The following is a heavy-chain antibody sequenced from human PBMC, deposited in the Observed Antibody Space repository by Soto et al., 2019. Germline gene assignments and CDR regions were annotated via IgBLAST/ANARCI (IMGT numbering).Heavy chain of an antibody. J-gene: IGHJ5*02. V-gene: IGHV4-59*08. D-gene: IGHD6-13*01. CDR1: GGSTSSYY. CDR2: ISYSGST. Sequence: SETLSLTCTISGGSTSSYYWSWIRQPPGKGLEWIGYISYSGSTYFNPSLKSRVTISVDTSKNQFSLKLSSLTAADTAVYYCAGGFLAATGTGWFDPWGQGTLVTVSS. CDR3: AGGFLAATGTGWFDP.